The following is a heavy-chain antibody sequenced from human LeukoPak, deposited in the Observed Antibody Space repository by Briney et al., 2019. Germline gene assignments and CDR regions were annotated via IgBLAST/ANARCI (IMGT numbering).Heavy chain of an antibody. CDR2: IYTSGST. D-gene: IGHD5-24*01. CDR1: GGSISSGSYY. V-gene: IGHV4-61*02. Sequence: PSETLSLTCTVSGGSISSGSYYWSWIRQPAGKGLEWIGRIYTSGSTNYNPSLKSRVTISVDTSKNQFSLKLSSVTAADTAVYYCARGNRDGYNAWGQGTLVTVSS. CDR3: ARGNRDGYNA. J-gene: IGHJ5*02.